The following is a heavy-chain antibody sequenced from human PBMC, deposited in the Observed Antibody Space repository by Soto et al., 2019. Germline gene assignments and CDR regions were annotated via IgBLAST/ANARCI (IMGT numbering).Heavy chain of an antibody. CDR1: GGSVSSGSYY. D-gene: IGHD3-10*01. J-gene: IGHJ2*01. CDR3: ARVGYYYGSGSYGANWYFDL. V-gene: IGHV4-61*01. CDR2: IYYSGST. Sequence: QVQLQESGPGLVKPSETLSLTCTVSGGSVSSGSYYWSWSRQPPGKGLEWIGYIYYSGSTNYNPSLKSRVTISVDTSKNQFSLKLSSVTAADTAVYYCARVGYYYGSGSYGANWYFDLWGRGTLVTVSS.